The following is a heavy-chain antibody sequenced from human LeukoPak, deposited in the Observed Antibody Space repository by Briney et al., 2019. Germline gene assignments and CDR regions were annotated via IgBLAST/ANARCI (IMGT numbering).Heavy chain of an antibody. CDR3: AITGGYCSRASCYGY. D-gene: IGHD2-15*01. V-gene: IGHV5-51*01. Sequence: GESLKISCKGSGYSFISYWIGWVRQMPGKGLEWMGIIYPGDSETRYSPSFQGQVTISADKSISTAYLQWSSLKASDTAVYYCAITGGYCSRASCYGYWGQGTLVTVSS. J-gene: IGHJ4*02. CDR2: IYPGDSET. CDR1: GYSFISYW.